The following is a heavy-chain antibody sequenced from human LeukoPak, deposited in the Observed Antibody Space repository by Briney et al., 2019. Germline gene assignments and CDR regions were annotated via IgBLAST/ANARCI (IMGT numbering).Heavy chain of an antibody. V-gene: IGHV3-23*01. J-gene: IGHJ4*02. CDR1: RFTFSRNA. CDR3: ARWIPGELRIAY. CDR2: ISGSGGST. Sequence: GGSLRLSCAASRFTFSRNAMTWVRQAPGKGLEWVSGISGSGGSTFYADSVKGRFTISRGNSKNTTHLQMNSLRAEDTAVYYCARWIPGELRIAYWGQRTLVTVSS. D-gene: IGHD3-16*01.